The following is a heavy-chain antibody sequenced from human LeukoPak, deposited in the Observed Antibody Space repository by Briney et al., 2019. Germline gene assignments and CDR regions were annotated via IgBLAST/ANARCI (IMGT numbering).Heavy chain of an antibody. CDR2: ISTSSTYI. V-gene: IGHV3-21*01. J-gene: IGHJ4*02. Sequence: PGESLRLSCAASGVTFSSYRMNWVRQAPGKGLEWCSAISTSSTYINYADSVKGRFTISRDNAKNSLYLQMNSLRAEDTAVYYCATDSGSYYLFDYWGQGTLVTVSS. CDR1: GVTFSSYR. D-gene: IGHD1-26*01. CDR3: ATDSGSYYLFDY.